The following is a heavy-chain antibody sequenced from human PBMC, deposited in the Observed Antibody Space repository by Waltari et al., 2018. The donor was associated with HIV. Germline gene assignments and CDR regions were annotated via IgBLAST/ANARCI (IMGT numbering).Heavy chain of an antibody. D-gene: IGHD6-19*01. CDR2: INPDRGGK. CDR1: GYTFTGYY. Sequence: QVQLVQSGAEVKEPGASVKVSCKASGYTFTGYYMHWVRQAPGQGLEWLGWINPDRGGKDDEQKFQCRVTMTRDTSISTAYMELRRVGSDDTAVYYCARDKFYSSGWTLFDSWGQGTLVTVSS. J-gene: IGHJ4*02. V-gene: IGHV1-2*02. CDR3: ARDKFYSSGWTLFDS.